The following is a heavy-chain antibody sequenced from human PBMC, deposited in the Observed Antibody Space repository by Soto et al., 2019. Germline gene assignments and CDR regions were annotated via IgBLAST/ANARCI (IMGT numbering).Heavy chain of an antibody. V-gene: IGHV3-20*04. D-gene: IGHD3-10*01. Sequence: GGSLRLSCAASGFTFDDYGVSWVRQAPGKGLEWVSGINWNGGSTGYADSVKGRFTISRDNAKNSLYLQMNSLRAEDTVLYYCARARGSGSYYLYGMDVWGQGTTVTVSS. J-gene: IGHJ6*02. CDR1: GFTFDDYG. CDR2: INWNGGST. CDR3: ARARGSGSYYLYGMDV.